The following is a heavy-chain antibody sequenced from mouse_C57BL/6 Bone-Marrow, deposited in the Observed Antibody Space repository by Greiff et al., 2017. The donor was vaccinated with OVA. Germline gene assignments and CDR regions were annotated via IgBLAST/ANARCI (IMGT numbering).Heavy chain of an antibody. Sequence: DVQLVESGGGLVQPGESLKLSCESNEYEFPSYDMSWVRKTPEQRLELVAAINSDGGSTYYPDTMERRVIITRDNTKKTLYLQMSSLRSQDTALYYCASPGLSRMVTTMFAYWGQGPLVTVSA. J-gene: IGHJ3*01. V-gene: IGHV5-2*01. CDR2: INSDGGST. D-gene: IGHD2-3*01. CDR3: ASPGLSRMVTTMFAY. CDR1: EYEFPSYD.